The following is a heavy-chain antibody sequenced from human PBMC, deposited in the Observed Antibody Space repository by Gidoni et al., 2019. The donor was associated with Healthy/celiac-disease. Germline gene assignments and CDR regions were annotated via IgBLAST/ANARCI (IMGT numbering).Heavy chain of an antibody. CDR2: IRSKANSYAT. V-gene: IGHV3-73*01. CDR3: TRLGSSWHYYYYGMDV. J-gene: IGHJ6*02. D-gene: IGHD6-13*01. CDR1: GFTVSGSA. Sequence: QLVESGGGLVQPGGSLKLSCAASGFTVSGSAMHWVRQASGKGLEWVGRIRSKANSYATAYAASVKGRFTISRDDSKNTAYLQMNSLKTEDTAVYYCTRLGSSWHYYYYGMDVWGQGTTVTVSS.